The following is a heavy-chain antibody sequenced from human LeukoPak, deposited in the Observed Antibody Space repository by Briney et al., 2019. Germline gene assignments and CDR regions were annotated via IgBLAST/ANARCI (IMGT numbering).Heavy chain of an antibody. CDR3: ARDATRGGDNDY. Sequence: PGGSLRLSCAASGFTVSSSHMSWVRQAPGKGLEWVANINEDGSYKYHADSVKGRLTISRDNAKNSLYLQMNSLRAEDTAVYYCARDATRGGDNDYWGQGTRVIVSS. V-gene: IGHV3-7*01. D-gene: IGHD2-21*02. CDR2: INEDGSYK. CDR1: GFTVSSSH. J-gene: IGHJ4*02.